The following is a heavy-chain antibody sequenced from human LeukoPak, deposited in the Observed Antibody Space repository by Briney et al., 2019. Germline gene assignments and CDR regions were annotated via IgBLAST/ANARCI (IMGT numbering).Heavy chain of an antibody. D-gene: IGHD5-12*01. CDR3: ARGSVPTKYSGYDYFGSGWFDP. CDR2: INPNSGGT. V-gene: IGHV1-2*02. Sequence: ASVKVSCKASGYTFTGYYIDLVRQAPGQGLEWMGWINPNSGGTNSAQKFQGRVTMTRDTSISTAYMELSRLRSDDTAVYYCARGSVPTKYSGYDYFGSGWFDPWGQGTLVTVSS. CDR1: GYTFTGYY. J-gene: IGHJ5*02.